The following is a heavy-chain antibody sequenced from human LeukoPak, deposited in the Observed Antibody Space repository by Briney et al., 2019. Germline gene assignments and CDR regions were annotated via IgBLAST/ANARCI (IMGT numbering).Heavy chain of an antibody. V-gene: IGHV3-21*01. CDR3: ARVPAGVIGMKDAFDI. D-gene: IGHD3-16*02. CDR1: GFTFSSYG. J-gene: IGHJ3*02. CDR2: ISGSSSYI. Sequence: GGSLRLSCAASGFTFSSYGMGWVRQAPGKGLEWVSSISGSSSYIYYADSVKGRFTISRHNAKNSLYLQMNSLRAEDTAVYYCARVPAGVIGMKDAFDIWGQGTMVTVSS.